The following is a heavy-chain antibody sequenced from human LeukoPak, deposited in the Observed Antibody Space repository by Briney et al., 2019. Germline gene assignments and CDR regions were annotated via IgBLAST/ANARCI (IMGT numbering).Heavy chain of an antibody. CDR2: IYSGGST. CDR1: GFTVSSNY. V-gene: IGHV3-53*01. Sequence: GGSLRLSCAASGFTVSSNYMSWVRQAPGKGLEWVSVIYSGGSTYYADSVKGRFTISGDNSKNTLYLQMNSLRAEDTAVYYCAMGIAAAGNFDYWGQGTLVTVSS. D-gene: IGHD6-13*01. CDR3: AMGIAAAGNFDY. J-gene: IGHJ4*02.